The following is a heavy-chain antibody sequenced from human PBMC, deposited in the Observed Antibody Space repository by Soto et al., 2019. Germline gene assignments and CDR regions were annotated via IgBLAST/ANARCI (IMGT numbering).Heavy chain of an antibody. J-gene: IGHJ6*02. CDR1: GFTFSSYA. V-gene: IGHV3-23*01. D-gene: IGHD1-26*01. CDR2: ISGSGGST. CDR3: ASSGSYFGYYYGMDV. Sequence: VQLLESGGGLVQPGGSLRLSCAASGFTFSSYAMSWVRQAPGKGLEWVSAISGSGGSTYYADSVKGRFTISRDNSKNTLYLQMNSLRAEDTAVYYCASSGSYFGYYYGMDVWGQGTTVTVSS.